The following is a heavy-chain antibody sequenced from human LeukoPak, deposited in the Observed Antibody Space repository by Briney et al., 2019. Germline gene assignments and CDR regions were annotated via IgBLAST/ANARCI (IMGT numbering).Heavy chain of an antibody. CDR1: GGSISSYY. CDR2: IYYSGST. CDR3: ARGPLGDYHAFDI. V-gene: IGHV4-59*12. D-gene: IGHD4-11*01. J-gene: IGHJ3*02. Sequence: SETLSLTCTVSGGSISSYYWSWIRQPPGKGLEWIGYIYYSGSTNYNPSLKSRVTMSVDTSKNQFSLKLSSVTAADTAMYYCARGPLGDYHAFDIWGQGTMVTVSS.